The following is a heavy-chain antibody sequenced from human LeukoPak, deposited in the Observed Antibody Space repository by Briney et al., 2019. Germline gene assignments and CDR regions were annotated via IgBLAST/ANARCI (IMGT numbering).Heavy chain of an antibody. CDR2: ISGNSIST. Sequence: PGGSLRLSCAASGFTFSSYAMSWVRQAPGKGLEWVSVISGNSISTYYADSVKGRFTISRDNSKNTLYLQMNSLRAEDTAVYYCAREEVEGAVKSKWYYFYGMDVWGQGTTVTVSS. D-gene: IGHD1-1*01. CDR3: AREEVEGAVKSKWYYFYGMDV. V-gene: IGHV3-23*01. CDR1: GFTFSSYA. J-gene: IGHJ6*02.